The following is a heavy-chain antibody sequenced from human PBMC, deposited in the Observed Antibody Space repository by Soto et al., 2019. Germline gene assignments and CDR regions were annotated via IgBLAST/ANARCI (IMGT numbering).Heavy chain of an antibody. CDR1: GDSITSNSYF. V-gene: IGHV4-39*01. J-gene: IGHJ4*02. Sequence: SETLSLTCTVSGDSITSNSYFWAWIRQPPGKGLEWIGSIYYSRTTYYNPSLKSRVTISVDRSKNQFSLKLSSVTAADTAVYYCARHFSVDYFDNWGQGSLVTSPQ. CDR2: IYYSRTT. CDR3: ARHFSVDYFDN.